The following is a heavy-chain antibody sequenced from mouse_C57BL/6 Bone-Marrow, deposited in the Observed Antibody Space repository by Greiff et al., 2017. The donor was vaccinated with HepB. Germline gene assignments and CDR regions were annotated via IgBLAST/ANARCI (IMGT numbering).Heavy chain of an antibody. V-gene: IGHV3-1*01. CDR3: ARDPLITTVVAEDY. CDR1: GYSITSGYD. D-gene: IGHD1-1*01. Sequence: EVHLVESGPGMVKPSQSLSLTCTVTGYSITSGYDWHWIRHFPGNKLEWMGYISYSGSTNYNPSLKSRISITHDTSKNHFFLKLNSVTTEDTATYYCARDPLITTVVAEDYGGQGTSVTVSS. CDR2: ISYSGST. J-gene: IGHJ4*01.